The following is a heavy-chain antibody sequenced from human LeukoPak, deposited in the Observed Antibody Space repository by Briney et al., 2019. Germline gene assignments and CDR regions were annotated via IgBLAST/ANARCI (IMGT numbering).Heavy chain of an antibody. V-gene: IGHV3-48*01. CDR2: ISSSSSTI. J-gene: IGHJ4*02. CDR3: ASLDTATTVDQSGDGY. D-gene: IGHD4-23*01. CDR1: GFTFSSYS. Sequence: PGGSLRLSCAASGFTFSSYSMNWVRQAPGKGLEWVSYISSSSSTIYYADSVKGRFTISRDNAKNSLCLQMNSLRAEDTAVYYCASLDTATTVDQSGDGYWGQGTLVTVSS.